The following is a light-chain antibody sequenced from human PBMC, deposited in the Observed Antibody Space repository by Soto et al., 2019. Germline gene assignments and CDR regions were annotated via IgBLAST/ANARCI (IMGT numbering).Light chain of an antibody. J-gene: IGLJ3*02. V-gene: IGLV2-14*01. CDR1: SSDVGHYNY. Sequence: QSVLTQPASVSGSPGQSITISCTGTSSDVGHYNYVSWYQQYPGKAPKLMIYEVTYRPSGVSNRFSGSKSGDTASLTISGLQADVEADYYCSSYTTRRTLVFGGGTKLTVL. CDR3: SSYTTRRTLV. CDR2: EVT.